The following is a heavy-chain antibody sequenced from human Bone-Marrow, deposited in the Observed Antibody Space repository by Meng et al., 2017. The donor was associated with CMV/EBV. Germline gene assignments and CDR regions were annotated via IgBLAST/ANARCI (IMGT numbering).Heavy chain of an antibody. CDR3: ARDRRQPRRYYYGMDV. J-gene: IGHJ6*02. Sequence: SVKVSCKASGGTFSSYAISWVRQAPGQGLEWMGGIIPIFGTANYAQKFQGRVTITTDESTSTAYMELSSLRSEDTAVYYCARDRRQPRRYYYGMDVWGQGTTVTVSS. CDR2: IIPIFGTA. CDR1: GGTFSSYA. D-gene: IGHD6-13*01. V-gene: IGHV1-69*05.